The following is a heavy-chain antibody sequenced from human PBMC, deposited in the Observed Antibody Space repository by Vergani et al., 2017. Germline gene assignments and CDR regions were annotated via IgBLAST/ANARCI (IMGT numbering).Heavy chain of an antibody. CDR2: INPNSSGT. CDR3: ASVGTSANRDYFDY. V-gene: IGHV1-2*06. CDR1: GYTFTDYF. J-gene: IGHJ4*02. Sequence: QVQLVQSGAEVKKPGASVKVSCKASGYTFTDYFMHWVRQAPGQGLEWMGRINPNSSGTNYAQKFQGRVTMTRDTSISTAYMELSNLRSNDTAVYYCASVGTSANRDYFDYWGQGTLVTVSS. D-gene: IGHD2-2*01.